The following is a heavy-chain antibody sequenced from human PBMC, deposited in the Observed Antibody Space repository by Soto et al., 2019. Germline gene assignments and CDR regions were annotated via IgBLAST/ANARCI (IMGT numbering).Heavy chain of an antibody. CDR1: GFTFSSYA. D-gene: IGHD4-17*01. V-gene: IGHV3-23*01. Sequence: EVQLLESGGGLVQPGGSLRLSCAASGFTFSSYAMSWVRQAPGKGLEWVSAISGSGGSTYYAASVKGRFTISRDNTKNTLYLQMNSLRDEDTVVYYCAKDIPADYGDYGRYFDYWGQGTLVTVSS. J-gene: IGHJ4*02. CDR2: ISGSGGST. CDR3: AKDIPADYGDYGRYFDY.